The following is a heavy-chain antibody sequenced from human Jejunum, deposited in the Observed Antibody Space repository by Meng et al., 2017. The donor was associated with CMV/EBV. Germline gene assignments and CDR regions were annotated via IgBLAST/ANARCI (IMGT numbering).Heavy chain of an antibody. CDR3: GRGRDYGDL. CDR2: ISSDGGRT. D-gene: IGHD3-10*01. V-gene: IGHV3-64*02. J-gene: IGHJ5*02. CDR1: GYNFRGFA. Sequence: SCAASGYNFRGFAMHWVRQTPGKRLEYVSGISSDGGRTFYGDSVKGRFTISRDNSKDTMFLQMGSLRIEDTAVYYCGRGRDYGDLWGQGTLVTVSS.